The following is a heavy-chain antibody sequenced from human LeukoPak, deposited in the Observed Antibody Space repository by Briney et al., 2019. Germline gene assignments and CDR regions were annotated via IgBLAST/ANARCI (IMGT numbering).Heavy chain of an antibody. J-gene: IGHJ4*02. CDR2: INPSGGST. CDR1: GYTFTSYF. CDR3: TRSSGSYEIDY. Sequence: GASVKVSCKASGYTFTSYFMLWVRQAPGQGLEWMGIINPSGGSTSYVQKFQGRVTMTRDTSTSTVYMELSSLRSEDTAVYHCTRSSGSYEIDYWGQGTLVTVSS. D-gene: IGHD1-26*01. V-gene: IGHV1-46*01.